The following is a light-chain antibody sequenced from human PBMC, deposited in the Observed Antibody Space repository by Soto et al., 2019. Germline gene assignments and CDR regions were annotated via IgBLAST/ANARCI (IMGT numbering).Light chain of an antibody. J-gene: IGKJ2*01. CDR1: QGISSY. Sequence: DIQLTQSPSFLSASVGDRVTITCRASQGISSYLAWYQQKPGKAPKLLIYAASTLQSGVPSRFSGSGSGTEFTLTISSLQPEDFATYYCQQLNSYPPYTFGQGPSGRSN. CDR3: QQLNSYPPYT. V-gene: IGKV1-9*01. CDR2: AAS.